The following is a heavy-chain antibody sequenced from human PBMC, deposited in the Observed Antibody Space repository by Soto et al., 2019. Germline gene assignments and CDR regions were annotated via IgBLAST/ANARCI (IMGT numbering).Heavy chain of an antibody. V-gene: IGHV3-23*01. J-gene: IGHJ6*02. Sequence: PGGSLRLSCAASGFTFSSHAMSWVRQAPGKGLEWVSAISGSGGGTYYADSVKGRVTISRDNSKNTLYLQMNSLRADDAAVYYCAKARGRVDCSSTSCYGGMDVWGQGTTVTVSS. CDR1: GFTFSSHA. CDR2: ISGSGGGT. CDR3: AKARGRVDCSSTSCYGGMDV. D-gene: IGHD2-2*01.